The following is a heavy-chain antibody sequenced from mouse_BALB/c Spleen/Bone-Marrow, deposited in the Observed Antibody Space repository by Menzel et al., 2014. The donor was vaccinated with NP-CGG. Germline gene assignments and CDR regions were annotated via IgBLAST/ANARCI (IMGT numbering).Heavy chain of an antibody. Sequence: VKLQESGPGLVQPSQSLSIPCTVSGFSLTSYGVHWVRQSPGKGLEWLGVIWSGGSTDYNAAFISRLSISKDNSKSQVFFKMNSLQADDTAIYYCVRNGDYYYFDYWGQGTTLTVSS. V-gene: IGHV2-2*01. CDR3: VRNGDYYYFDY. J-gene: IGHJ2*01. D-gene: IGHD1-1*01. CDR1: GFSLTSYG. CDR2: IWSGGST.